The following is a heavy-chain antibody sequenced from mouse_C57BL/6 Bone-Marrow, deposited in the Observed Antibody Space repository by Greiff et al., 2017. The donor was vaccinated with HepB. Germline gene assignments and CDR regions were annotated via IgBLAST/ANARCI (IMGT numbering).Heavy chain of an antibody. J-gene: IGHJ3*01. Sequence: VQLQQSGPELVKPGASVKISCKASGYTFTDYYMNWVKQSHGKSLEWIGDINPNNGGTSYNQKFKGKATLTVDKSSSTAYMELRSLTSEDSAVYYCARHGNYEAYWGQGTLVTVSA. CDR1: GYTFTDYY. V-gene: IGHV1-26*01. CDR2: INPNNGGT. CDR3: ARHGNYEAY. D-gene: IGHD2-1*01.